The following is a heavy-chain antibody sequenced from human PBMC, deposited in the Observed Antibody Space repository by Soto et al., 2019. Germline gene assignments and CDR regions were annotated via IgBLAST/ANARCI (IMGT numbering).Heavy chain of an antibody. Sequence: GGSLRLSCAASGFTFSSYAMSWVRQAPGKGLEWVSVTSGSGDSTYYADSVKGRFTISRDNSKNTLYLQMNSLRAEDTAVYYCVTAVRTRLDNWGPGTLVTVSS. V-gene: IGHV3-23*01. CDR3: VTAVRTRLDN. J-gene: IGHJ4*02. CDR2: TSGSGDST. D-gene: IGHD3-10*01. CDR1: GFTFSSYA.